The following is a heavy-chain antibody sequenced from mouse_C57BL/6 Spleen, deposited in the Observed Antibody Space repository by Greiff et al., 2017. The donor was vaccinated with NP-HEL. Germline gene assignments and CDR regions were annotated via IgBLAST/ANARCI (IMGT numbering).Heavy chain of an antibody. CDR2: IYPGSGST. V-gene: IGHV1-55*01. CDR3: ARFSLYYGNYAMDY. CDR1: GYTFTSYW. J-gene: IGHJ4*01. D-gene: IGHD2-1*01. Sequence: VQLQQPGAELVKPGASVKMSCKASGYTFTSYWITWVKQRPGQGLEWIGDIYPGSGSTNYNEKFKSKATLTVDTSSSTAYMQLSSLTSEDSAVYYCARFSLYYGNYAMDYWGQGTSVTVSS.